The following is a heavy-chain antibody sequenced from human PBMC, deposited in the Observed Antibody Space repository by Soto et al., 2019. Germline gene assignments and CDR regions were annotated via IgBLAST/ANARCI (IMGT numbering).Heavy chain of an antibody. J-gene: IGHJ4*01. Sequence: EERLVESGGGLVQSGGSLRLSCAAPGFSVSDNYIDWVHQAPGKGLEWVSVIYSGGSTYYADSVKGRFTISRDDSKNTVYLQMDSLRAGDTAVYYCARRVGATKFYFDYWGQGTLVTVSS. CDR2: IYSGGST. V-gene: IGHV3-53*01. CDR3: ARRVGATKFYFDY. D-gene: IGHD1-26*01. CDR1: GFSVSDNY.